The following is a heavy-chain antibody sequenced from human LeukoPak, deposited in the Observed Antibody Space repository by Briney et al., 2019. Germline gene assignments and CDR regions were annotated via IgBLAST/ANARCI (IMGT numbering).Heavy chain of an antibody. Sequence: GGSLRLSCAASGFTFSSFAMTWVRQAPGKGLEWVSGFDGNGPNTYYADSRNTLYLEMNSPRPEDTAIYYCAKPRTTGLGWAQFDYWGQGSLVTVSS. CDR2: FDGNGPNT. D-gene: IGHD2-8*02. V-gene: IGHV3-23*01. CDR3: AKPRTTGLGWAQFDY. J-gene: IGHJ4*02. CDR1: GFTFSSFA.